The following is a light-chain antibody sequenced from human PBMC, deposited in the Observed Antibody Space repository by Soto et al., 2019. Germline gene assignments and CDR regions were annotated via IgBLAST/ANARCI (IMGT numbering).Light chain of an antibody. CDR1: QGINRN. CDR3: QQYYTWPVT. CDR2: GAS. J-gene: IGKJ4*01. Sequence: IVMTQSPATLSVSPGESVTFSCRASQGINRNLAWYQQKPGQAPRLLISGASTGATGIPARFSGSGSGTEFTLTINRLQSEDSAVYYCQQYYTWPVTFGGGTKV. V-gene: IGKV3-15*01.